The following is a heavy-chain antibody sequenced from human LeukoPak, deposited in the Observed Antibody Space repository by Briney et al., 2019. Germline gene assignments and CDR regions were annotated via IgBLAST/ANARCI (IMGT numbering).Heavy chain of an antibody. J-gene: IGHJ3*02. Sequence: ASVKVSCKASGYRFTGYYIHWVRQAPGQGLEWMGGFDREDGGTIYARKFQGRVTMTEDTPTDTAYMELTSLASDDTAVYYCATHTISGVVTYAFQMWGRGTLVTVSS. D-gene: IGHD3-3*01. CDR2: FDREDGGT. V-gene: IGHV1-24*01. CDR1: GYRFTGYY. CDR3: ATHTISGVVTYAFQM.